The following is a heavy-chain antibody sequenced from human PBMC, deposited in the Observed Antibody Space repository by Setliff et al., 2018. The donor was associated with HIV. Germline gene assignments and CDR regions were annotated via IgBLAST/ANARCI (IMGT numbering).Heavy chain of an antibody. CDR1: GGSFSGYY. Sequence: PSETLSLTCAVYGGSFSGYYWSWIRQPPGKGLEWIGEINHSGSTNYNPSLKSRVTISVDTSKNQFSLKLSSVTAADTAVYYCARGRSGSYRRYYYYMDVWGKGTTVTV. D-gene: IGHD1-26*01. V-gene: IGHV4-34*01. CDR3: ARGRSGSYRRYYYYMDV. CDR2: INHSGST. J-gene: IGHJ6*03.